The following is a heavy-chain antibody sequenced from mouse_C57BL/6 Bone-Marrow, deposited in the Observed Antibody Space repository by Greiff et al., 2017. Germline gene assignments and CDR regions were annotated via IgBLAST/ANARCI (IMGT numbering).Heavy chain of an antibody. Sequence: QLQQSGPELVKPGASVKISCKASGYSFTDYNMNWVKQSNGKSLEWIGVINPNYGTTSYNQKFKGKATVTVDQSSSTAYMQLNSLTSEDSAVYYSAHRGYEGAWFADWGKGTLVTVSA. J-gene: IGHJ3*01. CDR2: INPNYGTT. D-gene: IGHD2-2*01. V-gene: IGHV1-39*01. CDR1: GYSFTDYN. CDR3: AHRGYEGAWFAD.